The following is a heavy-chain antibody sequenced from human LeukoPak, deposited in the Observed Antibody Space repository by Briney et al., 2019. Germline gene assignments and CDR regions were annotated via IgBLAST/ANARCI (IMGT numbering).Heavy chain of an antibody. Sequence: PGGSLRLSCAASVFTFSDFAMSWVRQAPGKGLEWVSGMSASGSHTHSADFVKGRFTISRDNFKNTLYLQMNGLRVEDTAVYYCAKVRSGNNYYFDYWGQGTLVTVSS. D-gene: IGHD1/OR15-1a*01. CDR2: MSASGSHT. CDR1: VFTFSDFA. CDR3: AKVRSGNNYYFDY. J-gene: IGHJ4*02. V-gene: IGHV3-23*01.